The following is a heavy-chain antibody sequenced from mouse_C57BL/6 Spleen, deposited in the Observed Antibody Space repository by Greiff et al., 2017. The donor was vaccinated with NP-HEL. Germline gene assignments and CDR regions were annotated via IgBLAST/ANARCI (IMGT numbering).Heavy chain of an antibody. CDR1: GYAFSSSW. V-gene: IGHV1-82*01. Sequence: QVQLKQSGPELVKPGASVKISCKASGYAFSSSWMNWVKQRPGKGLEWIGRIYPGDGDTNYNGKFKGKATLTADKSTSTAYMQLSSLTSEDSAVYFCAREGVRQIYYAMDYWGQGTSVTVSS. CDR3: AREGVRQIYYAMDY. J-gene: IGHJ4*01. D-gene: IGHD2-14*01. CDR2: IYPGDGDT.